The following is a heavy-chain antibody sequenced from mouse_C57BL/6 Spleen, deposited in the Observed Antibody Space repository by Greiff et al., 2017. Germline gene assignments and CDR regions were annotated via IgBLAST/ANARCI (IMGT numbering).Heavy chain of an antibody. CDR1: GFSLTSYG. V-gene: IGHV2-5*01. CDR3: AKTDWDWYYFDY. Sequence: VQRVESGPGLVQPSQSLSITCTVSGFSLTSYGVHWVRQSPGKGLEWLGVIWRGGSTDYNAAFMSRLSITKDNSKSQVFFKMNSLQADDTAIYYCAKTDWDWYYFDYWGQGTTLTVSS. D-gene: IGHD4-1*01. J-gene: IGHJ2*01. CDR2: IWRGGST.